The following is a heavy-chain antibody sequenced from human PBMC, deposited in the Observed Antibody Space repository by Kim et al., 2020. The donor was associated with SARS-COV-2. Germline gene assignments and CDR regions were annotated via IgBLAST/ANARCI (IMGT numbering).Heavy chain of an antibody. J-gene: IGHJ4*02. CDR1: GFTFTNYA. D-gene: IGHD2-15*01. Sequence: ASVKVSCKASGFTFTNYAIQWVRQAPGQGLEWMGWVNAGNGDRRYSQKFQDRVTITRDTSATTVYMELSSLRSEDSAVYYCARGRWVAATASYYLDSWGQGTLVTVSS. V-gene: IGHV1-3*01. CDR3: ARGRWVAATASYYLDS. CDR2: VNAGNGDR.